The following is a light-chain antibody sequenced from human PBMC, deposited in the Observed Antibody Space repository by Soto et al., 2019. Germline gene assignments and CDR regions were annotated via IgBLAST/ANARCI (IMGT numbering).Light chain of an antibody. CDR1: SSDVGSYNV. Sequence: QSALTQPASVSGSPGQSITISCTGTSSDVGSYNVVSWYQQHPGKAPKLLIYEVSKRPSGVSDRFSGSKSGNTASLIISGLQAEDEADYHCCSYAGSSSAYVFGTGTKLTVL. CDR3: CSYAGSSSAYV. V-gene: IGLV2-23*02. J-gene: IGLJ1*01. CDR2: EVS.